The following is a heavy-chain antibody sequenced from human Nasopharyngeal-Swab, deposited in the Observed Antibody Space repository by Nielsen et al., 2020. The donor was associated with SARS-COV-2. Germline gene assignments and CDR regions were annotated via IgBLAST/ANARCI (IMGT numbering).Heavy chain of an antibody. CDR2: VNENGSRT. D-gene: IGHD1-26*01. V-gene: IGHV3-74*01. J-gene: IGHJ1*01. CDR3: AKDLGSGSYRYFQH. Sequence: GESLKISCEVSGVIFSNYWMHWVRQAPGKGLVWVSRVNENGSRTDYAGSVKGRFTISRDNSKNTLYLQMNSLRAEDTAVYYCAKDLGSGSYRYFQHWGQGTLVTVSS. CDR1: GVIFSNYW.